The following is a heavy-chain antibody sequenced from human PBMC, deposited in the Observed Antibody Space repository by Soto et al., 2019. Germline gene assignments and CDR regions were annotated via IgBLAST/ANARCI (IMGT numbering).Heavy chain of an antibody. CDR1: GGSISMSHNF. D-gene: IGHD4-17*01. Sequence: QLQLQESGPGLVKPSETLSLTCTVTGGSISMSHNFWGRIRQHPGKGLELIGSIFYSGTTYNNPSLHRRDTLSGDTANNQFSLRLNSVTAADTAAYYCGRYYGDYKSYFDYWGQGTLVTVSS. V-gene: IGHV4-39*01. CDR3: GRYYGDYKSYFDY. J-gene: IGHJ4*02. CDR2: IFYSGTT.